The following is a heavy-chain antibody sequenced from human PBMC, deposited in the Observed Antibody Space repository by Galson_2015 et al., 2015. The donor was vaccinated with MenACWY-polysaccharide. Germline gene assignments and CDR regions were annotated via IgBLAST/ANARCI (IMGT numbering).Heavy chain of an antibody. V-gene: IGHV1-69*13. CDR1: GGTFSNYA. CDR2: IIPIFGTA. Sequence: SVKVSCKATGGTFSNYAISWVRQAPGQGLEWMGAIIPIFGTAKYARKYQDTVTITADESTSTAYVEVNSLRSEDTAVYYCARADYDNVWGIYYWGQGTLVTVSS. J-gene: IGHJ4*02. CDR3: ARADYDNVWGIYY. D-gene: IGHD3-16*01.